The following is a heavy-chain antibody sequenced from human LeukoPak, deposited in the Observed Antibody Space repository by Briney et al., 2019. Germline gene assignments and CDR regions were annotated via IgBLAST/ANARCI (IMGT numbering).Heavy chain of an antibody. J-gene: IGHJ4*02. CDR3: AKEMIVVVPAAIYPFDY. CDR1: GFTFNNYA. Sequence: GGSLRLSCEASGFTFNNYAMSWVRQAPGKGLEWVSAISGSGGSTYYADSVKGRFTISRDNSKNTLYLQMNSLRAEDTAVYYCAKEMIVVVPAAIYPFDYWGQGTLVTVSS. V-gene: IGHV3-23*01. D-gene: IGHD2-2*02. CDR2: ISGSGGST.